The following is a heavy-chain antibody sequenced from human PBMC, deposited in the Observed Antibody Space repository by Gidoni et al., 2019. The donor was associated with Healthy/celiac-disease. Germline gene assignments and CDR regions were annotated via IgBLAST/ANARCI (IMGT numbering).Heavy chain of an antibody. D-gene: IGHD6-19*01. CDR1: GSTFSSYS. Sequence: EVQLLESGGGLVQPGGSLRLSCAASGSTFSSYSMSWVRQAPGKGLVWVSAMSGSGGSTYYADAVKGRFTISRDNTKNTLYLQMNSLRAEETAVYYCAKDLGSCWYDDYWGQGTLVTVSS. CDR2: MSGSGGST. CDR3: AKDLGSCWYDDY. V-gene: IGHV3-23*01. J-gene: IGHJ4*02.